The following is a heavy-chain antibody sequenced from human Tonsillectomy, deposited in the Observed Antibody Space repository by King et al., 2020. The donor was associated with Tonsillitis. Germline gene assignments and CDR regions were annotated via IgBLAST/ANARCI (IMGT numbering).Heavy chain of an antibody. CDR1: GFDFSSYG. J-gene: IGHJ4*02. CDR3: ARERLYSSGWGIDY. D-gene: IGHD6-19*01. CDR2: ISFDASRE. V-gene: IGHV3-33*05. Sequence: LQLVQSGGGVVQPGGSLRLSCASSGFDFSSYGMHWVRQAPGKGLEWVAVISFDASRENYADSVKGRFTISRDNSGNTLYLQMNSLRAEDTAVYYCARERLYSSGWGIDYWGQGSLVTVSS.